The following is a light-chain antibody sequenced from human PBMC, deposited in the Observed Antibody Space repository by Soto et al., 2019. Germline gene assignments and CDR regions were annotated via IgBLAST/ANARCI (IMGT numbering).Light chain of an antibody. Sequence: DIQRTQSPSTLSASVGDRVTITCRASQPITAWLAWYQQKPGKAPNLLIYDASDLQSGVPSRFSGSGSGTEFTLTITGLQPDDFATYYCQQYNLYPYTFGQGTKLEIK. CDR1: QPITAW. CDR2: DAS. V-gene: IGKV1-5*01. CDR3: QQYNLYPYT. J-gene: IGKJ2*01.